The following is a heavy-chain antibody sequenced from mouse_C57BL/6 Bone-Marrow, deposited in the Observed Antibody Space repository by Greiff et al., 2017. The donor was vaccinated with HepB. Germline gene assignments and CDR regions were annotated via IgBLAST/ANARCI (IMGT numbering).Heavy chain of an antibody. V-gene: IGHV1-62-2*01. D-gene: IGHD1-1*01. J-gene: IGHJ2*01. CDR3: ARHERLLRYPYYFDY. Sequence: VKLVESGAELVKPGASVKLSCKASGYTFTEYTIHWVKQRSGQGLEWIGWFYPGSGSIKYNEKFKDKATLTADKSSSTVYMELSRLTSEDSAVYFCARHERLLRYPYYFDYWGQGTTLTVSS. CDR1: GYTFTEYT. CDR2: FYPGSGSI.